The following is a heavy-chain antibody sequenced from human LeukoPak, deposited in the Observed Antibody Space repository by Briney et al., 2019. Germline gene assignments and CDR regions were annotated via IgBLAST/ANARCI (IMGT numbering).Heavy chain of an antibody. CDR2: IYPGDSDT. Sequence: GESLKISCKDSGYTFTTYWIAWVRQMPGKGLEWMGTIYPGDSDTRYSPSFQGQVTISADKSISTAYLQWSSLKASDTAMYYCARVHYGSGSPTDYWGQGTLVTVSS. J-gene: IGHJ4*02. CDR1: GYTFTTYW. CDR3: ARVHYGSGSPTDY. D-gene: IGHD3-10*01. V-gene: IGHV5-51*01.